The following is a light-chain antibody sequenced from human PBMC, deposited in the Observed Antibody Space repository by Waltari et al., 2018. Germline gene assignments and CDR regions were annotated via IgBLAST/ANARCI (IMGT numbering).Light chain of an antibody. CDR1: QSIGRS. CDR2: GAY. CDR3: QHYVRLPVT. Sequence: EIVLPQSPGTLSLSPGARATLSCRTSQSIGRSLAWYQQKPGQAPRLLIYGAYSRATDIPDRFRGRGSGTDFSLTINTLEPEDCALYYCQHYVRLPVTFGQGTKVEI. J-gene: IGKJ1*01. V-gene: IGKV3-20*01.